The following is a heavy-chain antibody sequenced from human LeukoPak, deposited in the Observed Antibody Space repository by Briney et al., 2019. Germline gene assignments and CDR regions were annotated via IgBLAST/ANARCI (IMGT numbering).Heavy chain of an antibody. CDR1: GGSFSGYY. CDR2: INHSGST. J-gene: IGHJ6*03. Sequence: PSETLSLTCAVYGGSFSGYYWSWIRQPPGKGREWIGEINHSGSTNYNPSLKSRVTISVDTSKNQFSLKLSSVTAADTAVYYCARGFYGSSPAIDAPTGAYYYYMDVWGKGTTVTVSS. D-gene: IGHD3-10*01. V-gene: IGHV4-34*01. CDR3: ARGFYGSSPAIDAPTGAYYYYMDV.